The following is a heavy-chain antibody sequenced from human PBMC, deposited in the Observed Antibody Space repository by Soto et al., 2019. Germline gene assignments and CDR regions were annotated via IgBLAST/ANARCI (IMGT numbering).Heavy chain of an antibody. CDR2: ISRDGSNK. CDR1: GFTFSGYA. CDR3: ARDSSGWYNFDY. V-gene: IGHV3-30-3*01. J-gene: IGHJ4*02. D-gene: IGHD6-19*01. Sequence: GGSLRLSSEASGFTFSGYAMEWVRQAPGKGLEWVAVISRDGSNKYYAESVKGRFTISRDNSKNTVFLQMNSLKVEDTALYYCARDSSGWYNFDYWGQGTVVTVSS.